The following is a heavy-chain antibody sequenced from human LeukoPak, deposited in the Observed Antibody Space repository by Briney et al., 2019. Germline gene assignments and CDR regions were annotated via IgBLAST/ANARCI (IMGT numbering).Heavy chain of an antibody. Sequence: PSETLSLTCTVSGGSISSYYWSWIRQPPGKGLEWIGYIYYSGNTNYNPSLKSRVTISVDTSKNQFSLKLSSVTAADTAVYYCARDRLDVFDYWGQGTLVTVSS. CDR3: ARDRLDVFDY. V-gene: IGHV4-59*01. J-gene: IGHJ4*02. CDR1: GGSISSYY. D-gene: IGHD3/OR15-3a*01. CDR2: IYYSGNT.